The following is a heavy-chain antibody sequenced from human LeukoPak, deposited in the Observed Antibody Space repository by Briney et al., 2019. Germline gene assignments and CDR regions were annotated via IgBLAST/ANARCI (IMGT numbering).Heavy chain of an antibody. V-gene: IGHV4-39*01. CDR3: ARQGADYFYYYIDV. CDR1: GGSSSSNSFY. D-gene: IGHD3-16*01. J-gene: IGHJ6*03. CDR2: IYYSGST. Sequence: SETLSLTCSVSGGSSSSNSFYWSWIRQPPGKGLEWIGSIYYSGSTFYNSSLESRVSLSVDMSKNQLSLKLTSMTAAVTAVYYCARQGADYFYYYIDVWGEGTAVAVSS.